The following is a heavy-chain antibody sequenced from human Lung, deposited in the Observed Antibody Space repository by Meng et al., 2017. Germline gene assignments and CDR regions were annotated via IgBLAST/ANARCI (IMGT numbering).Heavy chain of an antibody. D-gene: IGHD6-25*01. CDR3: ARDEDISAAGKLFGDY. CDR2: INPKSGDK. Sequence: ASVKVSCKPSGYNFPDYYIHWVRRAPGQGLEWMGRINPKSGDKHYARKFQARVTMTGDTSISTAYMELSGLRSDDTAMYYCARDEDISAAGKLFGDYWGQGTLVTVSS. J-gene: IGHJ4*02. V-gene: IGHV1-2*06. CDR1: GYNFPDYY.